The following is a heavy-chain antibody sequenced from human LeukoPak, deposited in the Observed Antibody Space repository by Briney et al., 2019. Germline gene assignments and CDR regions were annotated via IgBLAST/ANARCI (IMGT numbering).Heavy chain of an antibody. J-gene: IGHJ4*02. D-gene: IGHD1-26*01. V-gene: IGHV3-74*01. Sequence: GGSLRLSCAASGFTFSTYWMYWVRQAPGKGLVWVSRINTDGRNTGYADSVRGRFTISRDNAKNTLYLQMTILTAEDTAVYYCARVGKSGSYYYFDYWGQGTLVTVSS. CDR1: GFTFSTYW. CDR2: INTDGRNT. CDR3: ARVGKSGSYYYFDY.